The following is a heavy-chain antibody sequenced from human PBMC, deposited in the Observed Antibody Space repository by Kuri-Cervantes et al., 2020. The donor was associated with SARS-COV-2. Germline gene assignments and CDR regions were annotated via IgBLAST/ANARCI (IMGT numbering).Heavy chain of an antibody. Sequence: GESLKISCAASGFTFSNYAMSWVRQAPGKGLEWVSGLGGSGDVTYYADSVKGRFTISRDNSKNTLYLQMNNLRDEDAAIYYCAKLFGVVVAGPLDYWGQGALVTVSS. CDR3: AKLFGVVVAGPLDY. CDR1: GFTFSNYA. D-gene: IGHD2-15*01. J-gene: IGHJ4*02. V-gene: IGHV3-23*01. CDR2: LGGSGDVT.